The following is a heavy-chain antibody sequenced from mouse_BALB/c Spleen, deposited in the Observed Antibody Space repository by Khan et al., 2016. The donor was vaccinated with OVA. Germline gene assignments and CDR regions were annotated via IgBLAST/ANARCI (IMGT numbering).Heavy chain of an antibody. CDR1: AFDFSYYD. V-gene: IGHV5-12-1*01. CDR3: ARGYYYFDY. J-gene: IGHJ2*01. CDR2: ISSGGGGT. D-gene: IGHD2-3*01. Sequence: EVELVESGGGLVRPGGSLKLSCAASAFDFSYYDMSWVRQTPERRLEWVAYISSGGGGTSYPDTVKGRFTISRDNAKKTLYLQMSSLKSEDTAIYYCARGYYYFDYWGQGTTLTVSS.